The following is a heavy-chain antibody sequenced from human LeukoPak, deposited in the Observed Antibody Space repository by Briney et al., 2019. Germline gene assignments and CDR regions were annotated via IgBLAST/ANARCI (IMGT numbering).Heavy chain of an antibody. D-gene: IGHD6-13*01. CDR1: GFTFSSYG. J-gene: IGHJ4*02. V-gene: IGHV3-48*03. Sequence: GGSLRLSCAASGFTFSSYGMNWVRQAPGKGQEWVSYISSSGSTIYYADSVKGRFTISRDNAKNSLYLQMNSLRAEDTAVYYCARGIAAGVDYWGQGTLVTVSS. CDR2: ISSSGSTI. CDR3: ARGIAAGVDY.